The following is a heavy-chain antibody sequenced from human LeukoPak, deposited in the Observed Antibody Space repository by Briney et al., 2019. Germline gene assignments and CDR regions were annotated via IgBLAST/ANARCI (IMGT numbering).Heavy chain of an antibody. Sequence: ASVKVSCKASGGTFSSYAISWVRQATGQGLEWMGGIIPIFGTANYAQKFQGRVTITADESTSTAYMELSSLRSEDTAVYYCARDSSSWSAYYGMDVWGQGTTVTVSS. CDR2: IIPIFGTA. D-gene: IGHD6-13*01. V-gene: IGHV1-69*13. J-gene: IGHJ6*02. CDR1: GGTFSSYA. CDR3: ARDSSSWSAYYGMDV.